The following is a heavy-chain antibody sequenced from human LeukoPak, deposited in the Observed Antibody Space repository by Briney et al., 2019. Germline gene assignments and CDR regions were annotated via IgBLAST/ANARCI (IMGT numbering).Heavy chain of an antibody. V-gene: IGHV3-30*03. CDR2: ISYDGSNK. CDR3: ARGDLHYYDSTRRGLDI. CDR1: GFTFSSYV. Sequence: GGSLRLSCAASGFTFSSYVMHWVRQAPGKGLEWVAVISYDGSNKYYADSVKGRFTISRDNSKNTLYLQMSSLRPEDTAVYYCARGDLHYYDSTRRGLDIWGQETMVTVSS. J-gene: IGHJ3*02. D-gene: IGHD3-10*01.